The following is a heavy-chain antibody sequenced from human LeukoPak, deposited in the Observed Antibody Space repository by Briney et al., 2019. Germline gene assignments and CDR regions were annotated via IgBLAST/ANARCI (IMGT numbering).Heavy chain of an antibody. Sequence: GGSLRLSCAASGFTFDDYAMHWVRQAPGKGLEWVSGISWNSGSIGYADSVKGRFTISRDNAKNSLYLQMNSLRAEDTALYYCAKDIGSSSWYGIDYWGQGTLVTVSS. J-gene: IGHJ4*02. CDR1: GFTFDDYA. V-gene: IGHV3-9*01. D-gene: IGHD6-13*01. CDR2: ISWNSGSI. CDR3: AKDIGSSSWYGIDY.